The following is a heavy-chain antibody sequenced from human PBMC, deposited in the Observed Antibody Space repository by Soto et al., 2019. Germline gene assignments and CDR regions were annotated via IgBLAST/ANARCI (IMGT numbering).Heavy chain of an antibody. CDR2: INHSGST. CDR1: GGSFSGYY. CDR3: ARGDLGDYYYYGMDV. Sequence: SETLSLTCAVYGGSFSGYYWSWIRQPPGKGLERIGEINHSGSTNYNPSLKSRVTISVDTSKNQFSLKLSSVTAADTAVYYCARGDLGDYYYYGMDVWGQGTTVTVSS. V-gene: IGHV4-34*01. J-gene: IGHJ6*02.